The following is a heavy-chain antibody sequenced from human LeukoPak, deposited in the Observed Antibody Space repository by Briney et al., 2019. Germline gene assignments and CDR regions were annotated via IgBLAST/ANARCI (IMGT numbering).Heavy chain of an antibody. Sequence: GGSLRLSCAASGFTFSSYTMSWVRQAPGKGLEWVSVISDSGGSTHYADSVKGRFTISRDNPKNTLYLQMSSLRPEDTAVYYCAKGENDAFDIWGPGTMVTVSS. V-gene: IGHV3-23*01. CDR1: GFTFSSYT. J-gene: IGHJ3*02. CDR2: ISDSGGST. CDR3: AKGENDAFDI.